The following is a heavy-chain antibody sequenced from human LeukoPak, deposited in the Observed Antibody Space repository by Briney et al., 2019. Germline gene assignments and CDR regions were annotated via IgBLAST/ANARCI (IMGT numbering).Heavy chain of an antibody. J-gene: IGHJ4*02. CDR2: ISYDGSNK. CDR1: GFTFSSYG. V-gene: IGHV3-30*18. D-gene: IGHD6-13*01. CDR3: AKDLFKAAAPDY. Sequence: PGRSLRLSCAASGFTFSSYGLHWVRQAPGKGLEWVAVISYDGSNKYYADSVKGRFTIFRDNSKNTLYLQMNSLRAEDTAVYYCAKDLFKAAAPDYWGQGTLVTVSS.